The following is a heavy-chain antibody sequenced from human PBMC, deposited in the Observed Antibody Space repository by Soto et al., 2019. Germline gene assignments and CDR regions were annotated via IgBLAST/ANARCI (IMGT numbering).Heavy chain of an antibody. CDR2: ISYDGSNK. CDR1: GFTFSSFG. D-gene: IGHD2-15*01. CDR3: AKALGYCSGGSCYPPGYYYGMDV. J-gene: IGHJ6*01. Sequence: QVQLAESGGGVVQPGRSLRLSCAVSGFTFSSFGMHWVRQAPGKGLEWVAVISYDGSNKYYADSVKGRFTISRDNSKITLFLQMNSLRAEDTAVYYCAKALGYCSGGSCYPPGYYYGMDVW. V-gene: IGHV3-30*18.